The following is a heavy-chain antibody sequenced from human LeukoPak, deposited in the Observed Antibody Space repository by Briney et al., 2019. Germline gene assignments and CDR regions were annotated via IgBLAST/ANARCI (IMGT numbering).Heavy chain of an antibody. Sequence: GGSLRLSCAASGFTFSNYWMSWVRQAPGKGLEWVANIRQDGSEKYYVDSMRGRFTISRDNAKNSLYLQMSSLRAEDTAVYYCAKEYSGSLDYWGQGTLVTVSS. CDR3: AKEYSGSLDY. V-gene: IGHV3-7*01. CDR2: IRQDGSEK. J-gene: IGHJ4*02. CDR1: GFTFSNYW. D-gene: IGHD1-26*01.